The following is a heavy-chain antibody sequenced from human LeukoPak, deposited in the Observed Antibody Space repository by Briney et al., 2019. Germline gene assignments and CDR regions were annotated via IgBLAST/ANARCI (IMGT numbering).Heavy chain of an antibody. V-gene: IGHV3-23*01. CDR3: AKDVLLWFGEGNYFDY. Sequence: GGSLRLSCAASGFTFSSYAMSWARQAPGKGLEWVSAISGSGGSTYYADSVKGRFTISRDNSKNTLYLQMNSLRAEDTAVYYCAKDVLLWFGEGNYFDYWGQGTLVTVSS. D-gene: IGHD3-10*01. CDR1: GFTFSSYA. CDR2: ISGSGGST. J-gene: IGHJ4*02.